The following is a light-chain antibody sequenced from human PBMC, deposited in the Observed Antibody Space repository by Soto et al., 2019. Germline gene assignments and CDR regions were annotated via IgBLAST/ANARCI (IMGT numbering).Light chain of an antibody. CDR2: ENN. CDR1: SGSIASNY. Sequence: NFMLTQPHSVSESPEKTVTISCTRSSGSIASNYVQWYQQRPGSAPTTLIYENNQRPSGVPDRFSGSIDSSSNSASLSISGLRTEDEADYYCQSYGSNNVVVGGGTKLTVL. V-gene: IGLV6-57*03. J-gene: IGLJ2*01. CDR3: QSYGSNNVV.